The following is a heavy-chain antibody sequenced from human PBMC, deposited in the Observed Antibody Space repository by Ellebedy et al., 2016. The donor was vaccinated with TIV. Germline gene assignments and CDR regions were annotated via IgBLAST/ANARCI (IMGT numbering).Heavy chain of an antibody. CDR3: ARNTYDGIDY. V-gene: IGHV4-39*01. Sequence: MPSETLSLTCSVSGGSMSRSGDYWGWIRQPPGKGLEWIGSIYHSGSTYYNPSLKSRVTTSIDTSKNQFSLNLSPVTAADTSVYYCARNTYDGIDYWGQGTLVTVSS. J-gene: IGHJ4*02. CDR2: IYHSGST. D-gene: IGHD4-23*01. CDR1: GGSMSRSGDY.